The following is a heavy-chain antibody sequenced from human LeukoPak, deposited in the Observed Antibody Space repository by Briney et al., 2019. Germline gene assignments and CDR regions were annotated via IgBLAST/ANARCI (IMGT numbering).Heavy chain of an antibody. CDR1: GFTFSSYG. V-gene: IGHV3-33*01. Sequence: GGSLRLSCAASGFTFSSYGMHWVRQAPGKGLEWVAVIWNDGSNKYYADSVKGRFTISRDNSKNTLYLQMNSLRAEDTAVYYCARIHSLYYYDSSGYGASDIWGQGTMVTVSS. D-gene: IGHD3-22*01. J-gene: IGHJ3*02. CDR2: IWNDGSNK. CDR3: ARIHSLYYYDSSGYGASDI.